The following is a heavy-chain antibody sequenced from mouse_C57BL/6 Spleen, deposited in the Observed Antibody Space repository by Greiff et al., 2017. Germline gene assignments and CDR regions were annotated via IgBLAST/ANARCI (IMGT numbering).Heavy chain of an antibody. V-gene: IGHV1-62-2*01. CDR3: ARHEVRAYDGYYGGYFDV. J-gene: IGHJ1*03. CDR2: FYPGSGSI. CDR1: GYTFTEYT. Sequence: QVQLQQSGAELVKPGASVKLSCKASGYTFTEYTIHWVKQRSGQGLEWIGWFYPGSGSIKYNEKFKDKATLTADKSSSTVYMELSRLTSEDSAVXFCARHEVRAYDGYYGGYFDVWGTGTTVTVSS. D-gene: IGHD2-3*01.